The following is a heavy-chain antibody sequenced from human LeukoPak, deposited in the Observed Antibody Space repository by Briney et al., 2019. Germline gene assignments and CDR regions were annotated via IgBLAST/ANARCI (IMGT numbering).Heavy chain of an antibody. J-gene: IGHJ4*02. CDR1: EFTFSDYY. D-gene: IGHD1-26*01. CDR2: ISSGGSTL. Sequence: PGGSLRLTCAASEFTFSDYYMSWIRQAPGKGLEWVSYISSGGSTLYYADSVKGRFTISRDNAKNSLYLQMNSLRAEDTAVYYCARDKDRGWELPNFDSWGQGTLVTVSS. V-gene: IGHV3-11*01. CDR3: ARDKDRGWELPNFDS.